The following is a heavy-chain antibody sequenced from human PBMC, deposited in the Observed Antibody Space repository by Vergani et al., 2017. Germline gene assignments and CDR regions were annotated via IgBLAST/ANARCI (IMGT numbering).Heavy chain of an antibody. V-gene: IGHV1-69*04. J-gene: IGHJ6*02. Sequence: QVQLVQSGAEVKKPGSSVKVSCKASGGTFSSYAISWVRQAPGQGLEWMGRIIPILGIANYAQKFQGRVTITADKSTSTAYMELSSLRSEDTAVYYCARVLDSSYYHSHYYYYGMDVWGQGTTVTVSS. D-gene: IGHD3-3*01. CDR1: GGTFSSYA. CDR2: IIPILGIA. CDR3: ARVLDSSYYHSHYYYYGMDV.